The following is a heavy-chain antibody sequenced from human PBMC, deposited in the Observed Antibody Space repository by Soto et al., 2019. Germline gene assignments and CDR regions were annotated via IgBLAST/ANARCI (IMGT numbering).Heavy chain of an antibody. Sequence: EVQLVESGGGLVKPGGSLRLSCAASGFTFSNAWMNWVRQAPGKGLEWVGRIKSKTDGGTTDYAAPVKGKFTISRDESKNTLYRQMNSLKTEDTGVYYCSTTGDLGFWSGYDAFDIWGQGTMVTVSS. CDR1: GFTFSNAW. J-gene: IGHJ3*02. CDR3: STTGDLGFWSGYDAFDI. D-gene: IGHD3-3*01. V-gene: IGHV3-15*07. CDR2: IKSKTDGGTT.